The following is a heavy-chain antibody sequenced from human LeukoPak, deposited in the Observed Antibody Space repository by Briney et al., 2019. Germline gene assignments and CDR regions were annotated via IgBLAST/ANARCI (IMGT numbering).Heavy chain of an antibody. CDR1: GFTFSDYY. J-gene: IGHJ5*02. CDR2: ISSSGSTI. Sequence: PGGSLRLSCAASGFTFSDYYMSWIRQAPGKGLEWISYISSSGSTIYYAESVKGRFTISRDNAKNSLYLQMNSLRAEDTAVYYCARASPTVGNWFDPWGQGTLVTVSS. CDR3: ARASPTVGNWFDP. V-gene: IGHV3-11*01. D-gene: IGHD4-23*01.